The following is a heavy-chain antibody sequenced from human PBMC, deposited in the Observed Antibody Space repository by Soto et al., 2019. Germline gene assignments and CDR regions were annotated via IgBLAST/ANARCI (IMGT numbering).Heavy chain of an antibody. J-gene: IGHJ4*02. CDR2: IYYSGST. D-gene: IGHD6-19*01. V-gene: IGHV4-59*08. CDR3: ARSRYSSGWYADY. Sequence: QVQLQESGPGLVKPSETLSLTCSLSGGSISSYYWSWIRQPPGKGLEWIGYIYYSGSTNYNPSLTSRVXXSXDXXRNQSSLKLSSVTAADTALYYCARSRYSSGWYADYWGQGTLVTVSS. CDR1: GGSISSYY.